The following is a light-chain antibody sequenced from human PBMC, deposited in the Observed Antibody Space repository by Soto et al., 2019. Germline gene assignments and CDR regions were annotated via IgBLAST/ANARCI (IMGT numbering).Light chain of an antibody. CDR2: AAS. J-gene: IGKJ4*01. Sequence: DIQMTQSPSSLSASVGDSVTSTCRASQSISTYLNWYEQMPGKAPNLLIYAASSLQSGVPSRFSGSGSGTDFTLTISSLQPEDFATYYCQQSYSTPRAFGGGTKVEIK. V-gene: IGKV1-39*01. CDR3: QQSYSTPRA. CDR1: QSISTY.